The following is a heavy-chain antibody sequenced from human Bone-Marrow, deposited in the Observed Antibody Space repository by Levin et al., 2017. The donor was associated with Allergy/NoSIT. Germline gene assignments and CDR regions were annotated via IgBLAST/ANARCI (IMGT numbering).Heavy chain of an antibody. Sequence: GGSLRLSCAASGFKFSDYYMSWIRQAPGKGLEWISYISSSGDYINDADSVKGRFTISRDNAKNSLYLQTNSLRAEDTAVYYCARTSYYGDYYFDYWGQGTLVTVSS. V-gene: IGHV3-11*03. CDR1: GFKFSDYY. D-gene: IGHD4-17*01. CDR3: ARTSYYGDYYFDY. CDR2: ISSSGDYI. J-gene: IGHJ4*02.